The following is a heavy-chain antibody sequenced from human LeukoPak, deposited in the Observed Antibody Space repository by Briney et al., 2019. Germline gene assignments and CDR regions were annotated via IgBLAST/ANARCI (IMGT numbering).Heavy chain of an antibody. D-gene: IGHD3-3*01. CDR2: FDPEDGET. V-gene: IGHV1-24*01. Sequence: ASVKVSCKVSGYTLTELSMHWVRQAPGKGLEWMGGFDPEDGETIYAQKFQGRVTMTEDTSTDTAYMELSSLRSEDTAVYYCATGITIFGVVLDAFDIWGQGTMVTVSS. J-gene: IGHJ3*02. CDR1: GYTLTELS. CDR3: ATGITIFGVVLDAFDI.